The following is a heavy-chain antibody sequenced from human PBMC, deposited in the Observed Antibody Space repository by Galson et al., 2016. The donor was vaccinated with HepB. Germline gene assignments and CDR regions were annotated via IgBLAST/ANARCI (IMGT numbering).Heavy chain of an antibody. J-gene: IGHJ4*02. D-gene: IGHD5-18*01. CDR1: GFTFSRYE. Sequence: SLRLSCAASGFTFSRYEMNWVRQAPGKGLEWVSYISSSGTTIYYADSVKGRFTISRDNAKNAVYLQMHSLRAEDTAVYYCAKISVQYSYHYWGFDYWGQGTLVTVSS. CDR3: AKISVQYSYHYWGFDY. CDR2: ISSSGTTI. V-gene: IGHV3-48*03.